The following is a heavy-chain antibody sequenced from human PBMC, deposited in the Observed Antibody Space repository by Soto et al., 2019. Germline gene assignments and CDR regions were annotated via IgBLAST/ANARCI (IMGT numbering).Heavy chain of an antibody. CDR3: ARSYYDTTGFAVDP. Sequence: QPQLQESGPGLVKPSETLSLTCTVSGASVSTGYWSWLRQPPGKGLEWIGFMYFGGSFNYNPSLTSRVTISVDTSKNQFSLRVTSVTAADTAVYYCARSYYDTTGFAVDPWGQGTLVTVSS. J-gene: IGHJ5*02. D-gene: IGHD3-22*01. CDR1: GASVSTGY. V-gene: IGHV4-59*02. CDR2: MYFGGSF.